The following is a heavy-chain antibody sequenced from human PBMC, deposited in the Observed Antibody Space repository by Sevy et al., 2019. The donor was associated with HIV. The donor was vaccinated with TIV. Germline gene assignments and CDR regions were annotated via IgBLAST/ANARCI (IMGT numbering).Heavy chain of an antibody. CDR3: VRDTQFGFDY. Sequence: GGSLRLSCVAPGFRFSDEPMNWVRQAPGKGLEWISNIRSDSSVMSYADTVRGRFTVSRDNARNSLSLQLNSLRDEDTALYYCVRDTQFGFDYWGQGTLVTVSS. CDR1: GFRFSDEP. D-gene: IGHD3-16*01. CDR2: IRSDSSVM. V-gene: IGHV3-48*02. J-gene: IGHJ4*02.